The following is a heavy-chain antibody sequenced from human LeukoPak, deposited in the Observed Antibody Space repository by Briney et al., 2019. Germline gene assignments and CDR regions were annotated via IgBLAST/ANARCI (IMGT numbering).Heavy chain of an antibody. V-gene: IGHV3-21*01. Sequence: GGSLRLSCAASGFTFSSYAMSWVRQAPGKGLEWVSSISSSSSYIYYADSVKGRFTISRDNAKNSLYLQMNSLRAEDTAVYYCARDLGRPGAFDIWGQGTMVTVSS. CDR1: GFTFSSYA. CDR3: ARDLGRPGAFDI. CDR2: ISSSSSYI. J-gene: IGHJ3*02.